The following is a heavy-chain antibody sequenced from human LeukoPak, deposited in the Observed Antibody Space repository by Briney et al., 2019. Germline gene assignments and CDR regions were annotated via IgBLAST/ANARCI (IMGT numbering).Heavy chain of an antibody. D-gene: IGHD5-24*01. CDR3: ARGATISETGYFDC. CDR1: GGSFSRYY. J-gene: IGHJ4*03. Sequence: PSETLSLTCAVSGGSFSRYYWSWIRQSPGKGLEWIAEIDHRGDTNYNPSVKSRVTISVDTSKNQFSLKVRSLSAADTAVYYCARGATISETGYFDCWGQGTLVTVSS. CDR2: IDHRGDT. V-gene: IGHV4-34*01.